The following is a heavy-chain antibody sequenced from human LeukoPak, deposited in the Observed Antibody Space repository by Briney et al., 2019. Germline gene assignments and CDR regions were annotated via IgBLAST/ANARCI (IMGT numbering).Heavy chain of an antibody. CDR2: ISGSGGST. D-gene: IGHD3-22*01. Sequence: GGSLRLSCAASGFTFSSYAMSWVRQAPGKGLEWVSAISGSGGSTYYADSVKGRFTISRDNSKNTLYLQMNSLRAEDTAVYYCAKLPSSSGYYYGMDVWGQGTTVTVSS. CDR3: AKLPSSSGYYYGMDV. CDR1: GFTFSSYA. J-gene: IGHJ6*02. V-gene: IGHV3-23*01.